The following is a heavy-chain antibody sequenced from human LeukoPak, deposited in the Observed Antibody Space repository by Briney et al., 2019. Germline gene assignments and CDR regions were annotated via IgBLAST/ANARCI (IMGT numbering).Heavy chain of an antibody. CDR1: GGSISSGGDY. CDR2: IYYSGST. Sequence: SETLSLTCTVSGGSISSGGDYWIWIRQHPGKGLEWIGYIYYSGSTYYNPSLKSRVTISVDTSKNQFSLKLSSVTAADTAVYYCVIFFKQQPAYDIDYWGQGTLVTVSS. D-gene: IGHD6-13*01. J-gene: IGHJ4*02. CDR3: VIFFKQQPAYDIDY. V-gene: IGHV4-31*03.